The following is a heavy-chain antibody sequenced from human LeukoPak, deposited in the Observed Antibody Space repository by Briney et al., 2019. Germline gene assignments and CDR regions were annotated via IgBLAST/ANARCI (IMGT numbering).Heavy chain of an antibody. CDR1: GFSFSSYA. Sequence: GGSLRLSCAASGFSFSSYAMLWVRQAPGKGLKYVSAISSNGGSTYYANSVKGRFTISRDNSKNTLYLQMGSLRAEDMAVYYCAREFCSSTSCYKALGYWGQGTLVTVSS. CDR3: AREFCSSTSCYKALGY. CDR2: ISSNGGST. J-gene: IGHJ4*02. D-gene: IGHD2-2*02. V-gene: IGHV3-64*01.